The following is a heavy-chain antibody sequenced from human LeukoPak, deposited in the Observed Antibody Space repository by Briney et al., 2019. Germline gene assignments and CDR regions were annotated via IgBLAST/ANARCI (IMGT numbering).Heavy chain of an antibody. V-gene: IGHV1-18*01. CDR2: ISAYNGNT. CDR1: GYTFTSYG. D-gene: IGHD3-10*01. CDR3: AREGYYYGSGSSFDY. Sequence: ASVKVTCKASGYTFTSYGISWVRQAPGQGLEWMGWISAYNGNTNYAQKLQGRVTMTTDASTSTAYMELRSLRSDDTAVYYCAREGYYYGSGSSFDYWGQGTLVPVSS. J-gene: IGHJ4*02.